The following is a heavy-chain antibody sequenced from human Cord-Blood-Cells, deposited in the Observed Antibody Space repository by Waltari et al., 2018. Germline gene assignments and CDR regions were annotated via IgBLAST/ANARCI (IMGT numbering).Heavy chain of an antibody. Sequence: QLQLQESGPGLVKPSETLSLTCTVSGGSISSSSHYWGGIRQSPGQGLEWIGSIYYSGSTYSNPSLKSRVTISVDTSKNQCSLKLSSVTAADTAVYYCARPQGICSGGSCYSDACDIWGQGTMVTVSS. J-gene: IGHJ3*02. D-gene: IGHD2-15*01. CDR3: ARPQGICSGGSCYSDACDI. CDR1: GGSISSSSHY. CDR2: IYYSGST. V-gene: IGHV4-39*01.